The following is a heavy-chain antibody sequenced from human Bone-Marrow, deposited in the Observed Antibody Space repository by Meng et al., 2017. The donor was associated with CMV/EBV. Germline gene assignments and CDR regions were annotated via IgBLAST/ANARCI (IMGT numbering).Heavy chain of an antibody. J-gene: IGHJ6*02. CDR2: IIPIFGTA. V-gene: IGHV1-69*05. CDR3: ARVIGLTGTTGDYYGMDV. D-gene: IGHD1-7*01. Sequence: SVKVSCKASGGTFSSYAISWVRQAPGQGLEWMGGIIPIFGTANYAQKFQGRVTITTDESTSTAYMELSSLRSEDTAVYDCARVIGLTGTTGDYYGMDVWGQGTTVTVSS. CDR1: GGTFSSYA.